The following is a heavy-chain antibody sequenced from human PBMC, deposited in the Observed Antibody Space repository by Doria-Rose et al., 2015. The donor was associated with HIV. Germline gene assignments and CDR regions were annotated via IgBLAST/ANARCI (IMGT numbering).Heavy chain of an antibody. Sequence: VQPGGSLRLSCAASGFTFSTYGMNWVRQAPGKGLEWVSYISSSSSTIYYTDSVKGRFTISRDNAKNSLYLQMNSLRDEDTAVYYCARVEGKYYYYGMDVWGQGTTVTVSS. V-gene: IGHV3-48*02. CDR2: ISSSSSTI. D-gene: IGHD3-10*01. J-gene: IGHJ6*02. CDR1: GFTFSTYG. CDR3: ARVEGKYYYYGMDV.